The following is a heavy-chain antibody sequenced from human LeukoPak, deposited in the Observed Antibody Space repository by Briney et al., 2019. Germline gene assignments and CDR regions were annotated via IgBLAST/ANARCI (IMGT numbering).Heavy chain of an antibody. Sequence: GGSLRLSCAASGFTVSYNYMSWVRQAPGKGLEWVSVIYTGSGTEYADSVKGRFIISRDNSKNTLYLQMNSLRAEDTAVYYCARSGNGDYFYYLDYWGQGTLVTVSS. CDR1: GFTVSYNY. V-gene: IGHV3-66*01. J-gene: IGHJ4*02. CDR3: ARSGNGDYFYYLDY. D-gene: IGHD4-17*01. CDR2: IYTGSGT.